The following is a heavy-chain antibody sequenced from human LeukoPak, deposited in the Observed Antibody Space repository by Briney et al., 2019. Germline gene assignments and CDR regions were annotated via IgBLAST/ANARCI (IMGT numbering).Heavy chain of an antibody. Sequence: GGSLRLSCAVSGFIFSNYQMSWVRQAPGKGLEWVANMNGDGSDKNYMDSVKGRFTISRDNAKNLLYLEMNSLRVEDSAIYYCAKDPGHCTSMLCYANYWGQGTLVTVSS. D-gene: IGHD2-2*01. CDR1: GFIFSNYQ. CDR2: MNGDGSDK. CDR3: AKDPGHCTSMLCYANY. V-gene: IGHV3-7*04. J-gene: IGHJ4*02.